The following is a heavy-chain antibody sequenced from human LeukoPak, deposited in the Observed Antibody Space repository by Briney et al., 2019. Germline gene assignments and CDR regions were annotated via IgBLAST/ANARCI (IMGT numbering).Heavy chain of an antibody. CDR1: GGSISSYY. Sequence: SETLSLTCTVSGGSISSYYWSWIRQPRGKGLEWIGYIHYSGSTHYNPSLKSRVTISVDTSKNQFSLKLSSVTAADTAVYYCARGGYYGSGNDFRFDPWGQGTLVTVSS. D-gene: IGHD3-10*01. J-gene: IGHJ5*02. V-gene: IGHV4-59*01. CDR2: IHYSGST. CDR3: ARGGYYGSGNDFRFDP.